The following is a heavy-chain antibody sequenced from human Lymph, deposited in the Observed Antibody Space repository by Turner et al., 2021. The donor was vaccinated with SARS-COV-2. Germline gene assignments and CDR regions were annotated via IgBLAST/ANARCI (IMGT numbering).Heavy chain of an antibody. J-gene: IGHJ4*02. CDR2: ISSSSSYI. CDR3: ARDIPTTADYFDY. Sequence: EVQLVESGGGLVKPGGYLRLSCAASGFTFSTYSMNWVRQAPGKGLEWISSISSSSSYIYYADSVKGRFIISRDDAKNSLYLQMNSLRAEDTAVYYCARDIPTTADYFDYWGQGTLVTVSS. CDR1: GFTFSTYS. V-gene: IGHV3-21*01. D-gene: IGHD4-17*01.